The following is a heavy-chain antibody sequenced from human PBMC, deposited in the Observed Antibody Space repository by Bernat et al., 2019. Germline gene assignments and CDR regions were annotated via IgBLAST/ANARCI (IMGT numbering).Heavy chain of an antibody. CDR3: ARLAAAYYDCWSGYYPY. CDR2: ISAYNGNT. J-gene: IGHJ4*02. D-gene: IGHD3-3*01. V-gene: IGHV1-18*01. Sequence: QVQLVQSGAEVKKPGASVKVSCKASGYTFTSYGISWLRQAPGQGLERMGWISAYNGNTNYAQNLQGRDTMTPDTSTSTAYMKLSSLRSDDTAAYYYARLAAAYYDCWSGYYPYWGQGTLVTISS. CDR1: GYTFTSYG.